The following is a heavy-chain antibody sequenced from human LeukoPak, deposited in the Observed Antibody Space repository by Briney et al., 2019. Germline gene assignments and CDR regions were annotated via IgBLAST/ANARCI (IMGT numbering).Heavy chain of an antibody. CDR3: ARGARYFDY. V-gene: IGHV3-48*01. CDR1: GFTFSSYG. Sequence: GGTLRLSRAASGFTFSSYGINWVRQAPGKGLEWVSYISSSSSTIYYADSVKGRFTISRDNAKNSLYLQMNSLRAADTAVYYCARGARYFDYWGQGTLVTVSS. J-gene: IGHJ4*02. CDR2: ISSSSSTI.